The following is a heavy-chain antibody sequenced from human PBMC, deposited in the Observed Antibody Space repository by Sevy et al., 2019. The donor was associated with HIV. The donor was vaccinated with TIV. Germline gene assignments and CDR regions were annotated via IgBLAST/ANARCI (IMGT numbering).Heavy chain of an antibody. J-gene: IGHJ4*02. D-gene: IGHD3-16*01. V-gene: IGHV3-7*01. CDR3: AHETFGRFES. CDR2: IKGDGSDK. CDR1: GFSFSANW. Sequence: GGSLRLSCAASGFSFSANWMSWVRQAPGKGLEWVANIKGDGSDKHYVDSVEGRFTISRDKAKNVLYLQMNSLRVEDTAVYYCAHETFGRFESWGQGTLVTVSS.